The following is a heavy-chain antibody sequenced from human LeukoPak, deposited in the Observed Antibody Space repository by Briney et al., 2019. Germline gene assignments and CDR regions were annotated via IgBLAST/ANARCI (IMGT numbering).Heavy chain of an antibody. CDR2: IFYDGRKK. J-gene: IGHJ4*02. D-gene: IGHD2-21*01. Sequence: GGSLRLSCAASGFTFSSHGMHWVRQAPGKGLEWVAFIFYDGRKKYYRDSMKCRFTISRDNSKNTLYLQMNSLRPEDTAIYYYGKDNYCGDYTVTSVFGVDWGQGTLVTVSS. CDR3: GKDNYCGDYTVTSVFGVD. CDR1: GFTFSSHG. V-gene: IGHV3-30*02.